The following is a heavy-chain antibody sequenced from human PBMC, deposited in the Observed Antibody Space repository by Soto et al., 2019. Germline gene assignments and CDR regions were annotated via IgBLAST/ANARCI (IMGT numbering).Heavy chain of an antibody. CDR1: GFTFSSYA. J-gene: IGHJ6*02. V-gene: IGHV3-30-3*01. D-gene: IGHD2-2*01. CDR2: ISYDGSNK. CDR3: AREPYFYCSSTSCYAHPYYYYGMDV. Sequence: QVQLVESGGGVVQPGRSLRLSCAASGFTFSSYAMHWVRQAPGKGLEWVAVISYDGSNKYYADSVKGRFTISRDNSKNTLYLQMNSLRAEDTAVYYCAREPYFYCSSTSCYAHPYYYYGMDVWGQGTTVTVSS.